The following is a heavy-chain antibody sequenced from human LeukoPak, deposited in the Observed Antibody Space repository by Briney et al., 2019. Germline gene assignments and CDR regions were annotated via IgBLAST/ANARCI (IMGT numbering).Heavy chain of an antibody. Sequence: GGSLRLSCAASGFTFTGFFMSWLRQAPGKGLEWVAVISYDGSNKYYADSVKGRFTISRDNSKNTLYLQMNSLRAEDTAVYYCARDRGDHIVVVPAAITNWFDPWGQGTLVTVSS. CDR1: GFTFTGFF. CDR2: ISYDGSNK. CDR3: ARDRGDHIVVVPAAITNWFDP. V-gene: IGHV3-30-3*01. D-gene: IGHD2-2*02. J-gene: IGHJ5*02.